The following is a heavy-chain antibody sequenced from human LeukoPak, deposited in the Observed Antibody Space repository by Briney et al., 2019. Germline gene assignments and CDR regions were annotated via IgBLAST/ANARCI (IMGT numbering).Heavy chain of an antibody. CDR3: AKGHYSGSPGAFDI. Sequence: GESLRLSCAASGFTFSGSAMLWVRQAPGKGLEWVSAISGSGGSTYYADSVKGQFTISRDNSKNTLYLQMNSLSAEDTAVYYCAKGHYSGSPGAFDIWGQGTMVTVSS. J-gene: IGHJ3*02. CDR2: ISGSGGST. CDR1: GFTFSGSA. D-gene: IGHD1-26*01. V-gene: IGHV3-23*01.